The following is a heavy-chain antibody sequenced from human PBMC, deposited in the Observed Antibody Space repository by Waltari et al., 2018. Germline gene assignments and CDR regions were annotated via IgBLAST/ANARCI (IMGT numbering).Heavy chain of an antibody. CDR2: INHSGST. CDR3: ARHRKPVPSSSSGLRYFQH. D-gene: IGHD6-6*01. V-gene: IGHV4-34*01. CDR1: GGSFSGYY. J-gene: IGHJ1*01. Sequence: QVQLQQWGAGLLKPSETLSLTCAVYGGSFSGYYWSWIRQPPGKGLEWIGEINHSGSTNYNPSLKSRVTISVDTSKNQFSLKLSSVTAADTAVYYCARHRKPVPSSSSGLRYFQHWGQGTLVTVSS.